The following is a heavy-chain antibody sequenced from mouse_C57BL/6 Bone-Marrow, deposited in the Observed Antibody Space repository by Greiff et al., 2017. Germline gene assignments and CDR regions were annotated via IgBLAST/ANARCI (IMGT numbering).Heavy chain of an antibody. D-gene: IGHD2-4*01. V-gene: IGHV1-15*01. CDR2: IDPETGGT. CDR3: TRGGYDYDY. J-gene: IGHJ2*01. Sequence: QVQLKQSGAELVRPGASVTLSCKASGYTFTDYEMNWVKQTPVHGLEWIGAIDPETGGTAYNQKFKGQAILTADKSSSTAYMELRDLTSEDSAVYYCTRGGYDYDYWGQGTTLTVSS. CDR1: GYTFTDYE.